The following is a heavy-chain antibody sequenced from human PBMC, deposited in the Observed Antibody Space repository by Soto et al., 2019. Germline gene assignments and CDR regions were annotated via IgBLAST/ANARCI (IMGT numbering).Heavy chain of an antibody. D-gene: IGHD3-10*01. CDR3: VRVGVAAGSGYYYYHAMDV. J-gene: IGHJ6*02. Sequence: QVQLQQSGPGLVKPSQTLSLTCAISADSVSSNTVAWNWVRQSPSRGLEWLGRTYYRSKWYSHYAVSVRSRIMINSDTSKNQFSLQLKSVTPEDTAVYFCVRVGVAAGSGYYYYHAMDVWGQGTTVTVSS. CDR2: TYYRSKWYS. V-gene: IGHV6-1*01. CDR1: ADSVSSNTVA.